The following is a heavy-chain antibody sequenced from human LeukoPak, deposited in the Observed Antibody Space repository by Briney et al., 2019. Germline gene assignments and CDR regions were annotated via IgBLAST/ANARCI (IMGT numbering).Heavy chain of an antibody. D-gene: IGHD3-10*01. CDR3: AREDMTMVREVMGYYGMDV. Sequence: ASVKVSCTASGYTFTGYYMHWVRQAPGQGLEWMGRINPNSGGTNYAQKFQGRVTMTRDTSISTAYMELSRLRSDDTAVYYCAREDMTMVREVMGYYGMDVWGQGTTVTVSS. V-gene: IGHV1-2*06. CDR1: GYTFTGYY. CDR2: INPNSGGT. J-gene: IGHJ6*02.